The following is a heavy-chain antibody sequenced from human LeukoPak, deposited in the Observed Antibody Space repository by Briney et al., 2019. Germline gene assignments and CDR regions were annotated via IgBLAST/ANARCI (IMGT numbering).Heavy chain of an antibody. CDR2: INVRGDST. Sequence: GGSLRLSCAASGFAFNSFWMHWVRQAPGKEPVWVSRINVRGDSTFYADSVQGRFIISRDNANNMLYLQMSSLRAEDTAVYYCAREVNWDYWYFDLWGRGTQVTVSS. J-gene: IGHJ2*01. V-gene: IGHV3-74*01. CDR3: AREVNWDYWYFDL. CDR1: GFAFNSFW. D-gene: IGHD7-27*01.